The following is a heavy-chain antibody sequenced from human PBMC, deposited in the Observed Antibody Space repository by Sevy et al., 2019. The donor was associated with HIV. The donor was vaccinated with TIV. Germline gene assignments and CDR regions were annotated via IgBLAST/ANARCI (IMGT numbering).Heavy chain of an antibody. CDR1: GFTFSDHY. D-gene: IGHD6-13*01. Sequence: GGSLRLSCAASGFTFSDHYMEWVRQAPGKGLEWVGRTRNKADSYSTEYAASVKGRFTISRDDSKNSLYLQMNSLKTEDTAVYYCSTHAGIAAAGRVFDYWGQGTLVSVSS. V-gene: IGHV3-72*01. CDR3: STHAGIAAAGRVFDY. CDR2: TRNKADSYST. J-gene: IGHJ4*02.